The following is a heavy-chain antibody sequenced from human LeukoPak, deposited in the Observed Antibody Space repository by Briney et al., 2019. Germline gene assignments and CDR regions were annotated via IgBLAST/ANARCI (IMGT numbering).Heavy chain of an antibody. Sequence: SETLSLTCAVSGYSISSGYYWGWIRQPPGEGLEGIGIIYNSGSTYYNASLKSRFTISVDTSKNQLSLKLNSVTAADTAVYYCARHVESPMIVVGRRVFDYWGQGTLVTVSS. V-gene: IGHV4-38-2*01. CDR3: ARHVESPMIVVGRRVFDY. J-gene: IGHJ4*02. CDR2: IYNSGST. D-gene: IGHD3-22*01. CDR1: GYSISSGYY.